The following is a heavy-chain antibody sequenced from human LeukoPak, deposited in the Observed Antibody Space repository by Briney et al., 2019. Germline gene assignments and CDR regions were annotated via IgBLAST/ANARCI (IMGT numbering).Heavy chain of an antibody. CDR1: GGSISSKSYF. V-gene: IGHV4-39*07. CDR3: ARDQAISRFDY. Sequence: SETLSLTCTVSGGSISSKSYFWGWVRQPPGKGLEWIASIYYSGSTYYNPSLKSRVTISVDTSKNQFSLKLSSVTAADTAVYYCARDQAISRFDYWGQGTLVTVSS. CDR2: IYYSGST. D-gene: IGHD2-2*01. J-gene: IGHJ4*02.